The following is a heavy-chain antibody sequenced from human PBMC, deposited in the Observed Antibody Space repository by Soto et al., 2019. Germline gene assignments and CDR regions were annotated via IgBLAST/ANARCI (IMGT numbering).Heavy chain of an antibody. D-gene: IGHD6-19*01. CDR3: ARAPGIAVDGAFDI. CDR1: VDSVSSNSAA. Sequence: PSQTLSLTCAISVDSVSSNSAAWNWIRQSPSRGLEWLGRTYYRSKWYNDYAVSVKSRITINPDTSKNQFSLQLNSVTPEDTAVYYCARAPGIAVDGAFDIWGQGTMVTVSS. CDR2: TYYRSKWYN. J-gene: IGHJ3*02. V-gene: IGHV6-1*01.